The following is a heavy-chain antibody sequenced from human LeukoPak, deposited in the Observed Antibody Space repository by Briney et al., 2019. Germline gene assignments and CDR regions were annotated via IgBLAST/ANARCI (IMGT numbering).Heavy chain of an antibody. CDR3: ARDLDYGLDY. V-gene: IGHV3-20*01. J-gene: IGHJ4*02. CDR2: INWNGGST. D-gene: IGHD4-17*01. CDR1: GFTFDDYG. Sequence: GGSLRLSCEASGFTFDDYGMSWVRQAPGKGLEWVSGINWNGGSTGYADSVKGRFTISRDNAKNSLYLQMNSLRAEDTALYHCARDLDYGLDYWGQGTLVTVSS.